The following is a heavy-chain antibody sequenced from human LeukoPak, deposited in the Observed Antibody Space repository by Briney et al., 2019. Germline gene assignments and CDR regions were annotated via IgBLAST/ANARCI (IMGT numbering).Heavy chain of an antibody. Sequence: PGGSLRLSCAASGITFSSCAMSWVRQAPGKGLEWVSGISGSGGSTYYADSVKGRFTISRDNSKNTLYLQMNSLRAEDTAVYFTYYYDSSGSYWGQGTLVTVSS. CDR3: YYYDSSGSY. V-gene: IGHV3-23*01. CDR2: ISGSGGST. D-gene: IGHD3-22*01. CDR1: GITFSSCA. J-gene: IGHJ4*02.